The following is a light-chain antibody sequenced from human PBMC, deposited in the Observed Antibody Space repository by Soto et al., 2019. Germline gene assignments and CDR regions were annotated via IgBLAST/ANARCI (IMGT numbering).Light chain of an antibody. Sequence: EIVMTQSPANLSVSPGERATLSCRASQSVSSNLAWYQQKPGQGPRLLIYGASTRPTSIPARFSGSGSGTEFTLTITSLHSEDFEVYYCQQNNKWPPYTFGQGTKLEIK. CDR2: GAS. CDR1: QSVSSN. J-gene: IGKJ2*01. V-gene: IGKV3D-15*01. CDR3: QQNNKWPPYT.